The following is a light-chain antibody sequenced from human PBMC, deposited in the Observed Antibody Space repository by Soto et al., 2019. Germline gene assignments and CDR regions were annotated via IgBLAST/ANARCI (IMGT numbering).Light chain of an antibody. J-gene: IGKJ1*01. Sequence: DIVLTQSPGTLSLSPGERATLSCRASQSISSSYLAWYQQKPGQAPRLLIHGVSTRATGIPDRFSGSGAGTDFTLTITRVEAEDVGVYYCMQATHSPWAFGQGTKVEIK. CDR2: GVS. CDR1: QSISSSY. V-gene: IGKV3-20*01. CDR3: MQATHSPWA.